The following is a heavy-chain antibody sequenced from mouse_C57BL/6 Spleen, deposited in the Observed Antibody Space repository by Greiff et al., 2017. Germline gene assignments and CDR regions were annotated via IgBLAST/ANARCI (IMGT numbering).Heavy chain of an antibody. D-gene: IGHD2-3*01. J-gene: IGHJ1*03. CDR2: IDPSDSET. V-gene: IGHV1-52*01. Sequence: QVQLQQPGTELVKPGASVKLSCKASGYTFTSYWMHWVKQRPGQGLEWIGNIDPSDSETHYNQKFKDKATLTVDKSSSTAYMQLSSLTSEDSAVYYCAREGGIYDGYYGYFDVWGTGTTVTVSS. CDR3: AREGGIYDGYYGYFDV. CDR1: GYTFTSYW.